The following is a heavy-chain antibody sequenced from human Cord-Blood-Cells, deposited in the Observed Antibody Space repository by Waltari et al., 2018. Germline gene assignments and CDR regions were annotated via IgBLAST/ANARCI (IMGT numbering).Heavy chain of an antibody. V-gene: IGHV1-2*02. CDR2: INPNSGGT. Sequence: QVQPVQSGAEVKKPGASAEVSCKAYGYTFTGYYMHWLRQAPGQGLEWMGWINPNSGGTNYARKFQGRVTMTRDTSISTAYMELSRLRSDDTAVYYCARDGYSSSSFDYWGQGTLVTVSS. CDR3: ARDGYSSSSFDY. CDR1: GYTFTGYY. J-gene: IGHJ4*02. D-gene: IGHD6-6*01.